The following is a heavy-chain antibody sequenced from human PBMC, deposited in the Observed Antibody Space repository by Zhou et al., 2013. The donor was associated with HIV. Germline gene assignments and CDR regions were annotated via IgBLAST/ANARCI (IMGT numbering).Heavy chain of an antibody. J-gene: IGHJ5*02. CDR1: GYSISSGYY. Sequence: QVQLQESGPGLVKPSETLSLTCAVSGYSISSGYYWGWIRQPPGKGLEWIGSIYHSGSTYYNPSLKSRVTISVDTSKNQFSLKLSSVTAADTAVYYXARVAYYDSRTNWFDPWGQGTLGHRLL. D-gene: IGHD3-22*01. V-gene: IGHV4-38-2*01. CDR2: IYHSGST. CDR3: ARVAYYDSRTNWFDP.